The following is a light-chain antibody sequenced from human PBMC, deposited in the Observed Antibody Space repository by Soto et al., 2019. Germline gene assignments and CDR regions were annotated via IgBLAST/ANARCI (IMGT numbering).Light chain of an antibody. CDR2: GNN. Sequence: QSALTQPPSVSGAPGQRVTISCTGGNSNIGAGYDVHWYQQLPGTAPKLLIYGNNNRPSGVPDRFSGSKSGTSASLAITGLQAEDEGDYYCQSYDSSMSGSVFGGGTKLTVL. CDR1: NSNIGAGYD. J-gene: IGLJ2*01. V-gene: IGLV1-40*01. CDR3: QSYDSSMSGSV.